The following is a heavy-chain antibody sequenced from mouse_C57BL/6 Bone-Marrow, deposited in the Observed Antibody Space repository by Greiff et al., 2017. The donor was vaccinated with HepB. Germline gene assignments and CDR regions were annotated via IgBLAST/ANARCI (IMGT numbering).Heavy chain of an antibody. V-gene: IGHV5-2*01. J-gene: IGHJ2*01. Sequence: DVMLVESGGGLVQPGESLKLSCESNEYEFPSHDMSWVRKTPEKRLELVAAINSDGGSTYYPDTMERRFIISRDNTKKTLYLQMSSLRSEDTALYYCARRGMVTTWNYFDYWGQGTTLTVSS. CDR2: INSDGGST. D-gene: IGHD2-2*01. CDR3: ARRGMVTTWNYFDY. CDR1: EYEFPSHD.